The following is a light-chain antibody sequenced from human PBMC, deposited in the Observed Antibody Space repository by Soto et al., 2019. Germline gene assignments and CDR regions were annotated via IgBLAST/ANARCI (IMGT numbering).Light chain of an antibody. Sequence: QSALTQPASVSGSPGQSITISCTGTRSDVGSYNLVSWYQQFPGKAPKLMMYEGSKRPSGVSSRFSGSKSGNTASLTISGLQADDEADYYCFSYAGSSTLIFGGGTKVTVL. V-gene: IGLV2-23*01. J-gene: IGLJ2*01. CDR3: FSYAGSSTLI. CDR2: EGS. CDR1: RSDVGSYNL.